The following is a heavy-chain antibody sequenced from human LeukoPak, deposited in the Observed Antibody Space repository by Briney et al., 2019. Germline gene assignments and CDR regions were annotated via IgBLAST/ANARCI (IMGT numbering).Heavy chain of an antibody. CDR2: INPSGGST. V-gene: IGHV1-46*01. D-gene: IGHD3-22*01. J-gene: IGHJ3*02. Sequence: ASVKVSCMASGYTFTSYYMHWVRQAPGQGLEWMGIINPSGGSTSYAQKFQGRVTMTRDMSTSTVYMELSSLRSEDTAVYYCAREALYDSSDRAFDIWGQGTMVTVSS. CDR1: GYTFTSYY. CDR3: AREALYDSSDRAFDI.